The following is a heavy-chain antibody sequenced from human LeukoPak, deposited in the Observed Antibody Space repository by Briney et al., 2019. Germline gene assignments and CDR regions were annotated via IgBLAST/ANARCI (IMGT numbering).Heavy chain of an antibody. J-gene: IGHJ4*02. CDR1: GFTFTTSD. D-gene: IGHD5-12*01. CDR3: ASARALYGYGGYDEQYFDY. CDR2: ISYDGSNK. V-gene: IGHV3-30*03. Sequence: PGGSLRLSCAASGFTFTTSDMHWVRQAPGKGLEWVAVISYDGSNKYYVDSVKGRFTISRDNSKNTLYVQMNSLRPEDTAVYYCASARALYGYGGYDEQYFDYWGQGTLVTVSS.